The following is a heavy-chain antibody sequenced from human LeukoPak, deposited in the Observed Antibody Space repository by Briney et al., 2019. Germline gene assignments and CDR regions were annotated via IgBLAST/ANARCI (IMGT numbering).Heavy chain of an antibody. Sequence: PGGSLRLSCAASGFTFSSYAMHWVRQAPGKGLEWVAVISYDGSNKYYADSVKGRFTISRDNSKNTLYLQMNSLRAEDTAVYYCARDTSPGTTVPYYWGQGTLVTVSS. V-gene: IGHV3-30-3*01. J-gene: IGHJ4*02. D-gene: IGHD4-17*01. CDR2: ISYDGSNK. CDR1: GFTFSSYA. CDR3: ARDTSPGTTVPYY.